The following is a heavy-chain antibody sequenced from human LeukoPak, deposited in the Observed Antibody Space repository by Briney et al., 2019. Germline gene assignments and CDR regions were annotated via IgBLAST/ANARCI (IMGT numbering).Heavy chain of an antibody. V-gene: IGHV4-59*01. CDR3: ARVGGSNHYYYGMDV. CDR1: GGSISSYY. Sequence: SETLSLTCTVSGGSISSYYWSWIRQPPGKGLEWIGYIYYSGSTNYNPSLKSRVTISVDTSKNQFSLKLSSVTSADTAVYYCARVGGSNHYYYGMDVWGQGTTVTVSS. J-gene: IGHJ6*02. D-gene: IGHD1-26*01. CDR2: IYYSGST.